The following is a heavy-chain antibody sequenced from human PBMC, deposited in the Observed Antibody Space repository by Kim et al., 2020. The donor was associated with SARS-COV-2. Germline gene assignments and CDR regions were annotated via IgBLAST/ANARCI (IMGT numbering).Heavy chain of an antibody. J-gene: IGHJ4*02. CDR2: ISTSGSYT. D-gene: IGHD2-15*01. V-gene: IGHV3-11*03. Sequence: GGSLRLSCAASGFTFTDYYMTWVRQAPGKGLEWVSYISTSGSYTNYADSVKGRFTISRDNARNSLYLQMNSLRAEDTSVYYCARHVVAASREYFDYWGQGTLVTVSS. CDR3: ARHVVAASREYFDY. CDR1: GFTFTDYY.